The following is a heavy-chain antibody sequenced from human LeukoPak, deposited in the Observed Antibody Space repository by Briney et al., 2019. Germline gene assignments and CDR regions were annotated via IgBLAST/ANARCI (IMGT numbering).Heavy chain of an antibody. V-gene: IGHV3-48*01. J-gene: IGHJ4*02. CDR3: ARDYKYAFDN. CDR1: GFTFRSYG. Sequence: GGSLRLSCAASGFTFRSYGMHWVRQAPGKGLEWISYIGIDSGNTNYADSVKGRFTISGDKAKNSLYLQMNSLRVEDTAVYYCARDYKYAFDNWGQGTLVTVSS. CDR2: IGIDSGNT. D-gene: IGHD5-24*01.